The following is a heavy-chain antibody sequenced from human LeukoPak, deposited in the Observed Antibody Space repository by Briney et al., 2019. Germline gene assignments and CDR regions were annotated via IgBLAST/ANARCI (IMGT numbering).Heavy chain of an antibody. CDR2: TYYRSKWYC. D-gene: IGHD2-2*01. V-gene: IGHV6-1*01. J-gene: IGHJ6*03. CDR3: ARARCSTNCYSAMDV. CDR1: GDSVSTSSAA. Sequence: SQTLSLTCAISGDSVSTSSAAWYWIRQSPSRGLECLGRTYYRSKWYCEYEVSVKSRVTITADTYKNQFSLQLNSVTPEDTAVYYCARARCSTNCYSAMDVWGTGTTVTVSS.